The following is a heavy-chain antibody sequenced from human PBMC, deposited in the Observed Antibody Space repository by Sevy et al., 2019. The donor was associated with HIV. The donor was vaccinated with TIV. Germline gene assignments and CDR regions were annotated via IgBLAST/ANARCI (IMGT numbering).Heavy chain of an antibody. D-gene: IGHD1-26*01. V-gene: IGHV4-59*08. CDR2: IYYNGHI. Sequence: SESLSLTCTVSGGSITSLYWNWIRQPPGKVLEWIANIYYNGHINYNPSLKSQVTLSLDTSKNQFSLRLSSVTAADTAMYYCAGENAWGRGYSWGQGTLVTVSS. CDR1: GGSITSLY. J-gene: IGHJ4*02. CDR3: AGENAWGRGYS.